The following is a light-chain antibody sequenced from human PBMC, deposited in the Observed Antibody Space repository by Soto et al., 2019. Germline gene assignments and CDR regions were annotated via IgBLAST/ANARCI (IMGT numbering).Light chain of an antibody. J-gene: IGLJ3*02. CDR1: SSDVGSYDL. CDR2: EGS. V-gene: IGLV2-14*02. Sequence: QSALTQPASVSGSPGQSITISCTGTSSDVGSYDLVSWYQQHPGSAPKLMIYEGSKRPSGVSYRFSGSKSGNTASLTVSGLRTEDEADYYCQSYDSSLSGWVLGGGTKLTVL. CDR3: QSYDSSLSGWV.